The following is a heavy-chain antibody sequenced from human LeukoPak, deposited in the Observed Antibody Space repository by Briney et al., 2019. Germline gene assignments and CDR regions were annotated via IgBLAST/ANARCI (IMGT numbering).Heavy chain of an antibody. J-gene: IGHJ5*02. CDR3: ARDRLTYACSAP. CDR2: IYTSGST. D-gene: IGHD3-16*01. V-gene: IGHV4-61*02. CDR1: GGSISSGSYY. Sequence: SQTLSLTCTVSGGSISSGSYYWSWIRQPAGKGLEWIGRIYTSGSTNYNPSLKSRVTISVDTSKNQFSLKLSSVTPAATALYYFARDRLTYACSAPGGQGPLV.